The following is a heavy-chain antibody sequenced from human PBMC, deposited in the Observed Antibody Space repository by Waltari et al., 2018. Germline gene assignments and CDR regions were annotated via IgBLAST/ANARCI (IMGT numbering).Heavy chain of an antibody. J-gene: IGHJ6*02. D-gene: IGHD3-22*01. V-gene: IGHV3-30*04. CDR3: ARDYCDRTNCHGMDV. CDR1: EFTFSSYA. CDR2: ISYNERNI. Sequence: QVQLVESGGGGVQPGRSLRLACAAAEFTFSSYAMYWVRQAPVKGLEWLAVISYNERNIYYVDSVKGRFTISRDNSQKMLYLQMNSLRAEDTAVYYCARDYCDRTNCHGMDVWGRGTTVTVSS.